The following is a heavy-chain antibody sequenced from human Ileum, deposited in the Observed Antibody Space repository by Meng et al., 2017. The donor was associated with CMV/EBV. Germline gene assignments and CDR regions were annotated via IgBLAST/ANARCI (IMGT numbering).Heavy chain of an antibody. CDR3: AKRFSTGRRTAVGYGMDV. D-gene: IGHD4-23*01. J-gene: IGHJ6*02. CDR2: IRSKTYGGTT. V-gene: IGHV3-49*04. Sequence: GGSLRLSCSASGFTFGDYAFSWVRQAPGKGLEWVGLIRSKTYGGTTEYAASVKGRFTISRDNSKDTLYLQMNSLRAEDTAIYFCAKRFSTGRRTAVGYGMDVWGQGTTVTVSS. CDR1: GFTFGDYA.